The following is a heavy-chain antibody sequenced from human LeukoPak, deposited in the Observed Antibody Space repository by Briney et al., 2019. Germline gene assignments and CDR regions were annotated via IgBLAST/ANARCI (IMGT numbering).Heavy chain of an antibody. D-gene: IGHD2-8*01. J-gene: IGHJ3*02. V-gene: IGHV6-1*01. CDR2: TYYRSKWYI. CDR1: GDSVSSNSVA. CDR3: ARGRVSAFDI. Sequence: SQTLSLTCAISGDSVSSNSVAWNWIRQSPSRGPEWLGRTYYRSKWYIDYADSVKSRITIRPDTSKNQFSLQLNPMTPEDTAIYYCARGRVSAFDIWGQGTMVTVSS.